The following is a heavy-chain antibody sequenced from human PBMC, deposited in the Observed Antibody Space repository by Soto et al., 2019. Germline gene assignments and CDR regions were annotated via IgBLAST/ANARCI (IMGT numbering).Heavy chain of an antibody. D-gene: IGHD3-16*01. V-gene: IGHV1-3*01. CDR3: ARGALARWNGMDV. CDR2: INAGTANT. J-gene: IGHJ6*02. Sequence: ASVKVSCKASGYTFTSYAMHWVRQAPGQRLEWMGWINAGTANTKYSQKFQGRVTITRDTSASTAYMELSSLRTEDTAVYYCARGALARWNGMDVWGQGTTVAVSS. CDR1: GYTFTSYA.